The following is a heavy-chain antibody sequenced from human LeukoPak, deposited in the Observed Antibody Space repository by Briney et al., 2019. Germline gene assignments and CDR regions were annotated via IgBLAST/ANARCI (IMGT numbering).Heavy chain of an antibody. D-gene: IGHD3-10*01. V-gene: IGHV3-23*01. Sequence: GGSLRLSCAASGFTFSSYAMSWVRQAPGKGLEWVSAISGSGGSTYYADSVKGWFTISRDNSKNTLYLQMNSLRAEDTAVYYCAKATPFITMVRGVPNDYWGQGTLVTVSS. J-gene: IGHJ4*02. CDR1: GFTFSSYA. CDR2: ISGSGGST. CDR3: AKATPFITMVRGVPNDY.